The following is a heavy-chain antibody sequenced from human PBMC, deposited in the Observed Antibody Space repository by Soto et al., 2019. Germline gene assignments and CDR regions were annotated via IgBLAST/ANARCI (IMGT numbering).Heavy chain of an antibody. CDR2: ISSSSSYI. Sequence: GGSLRLSCAASGFTFSSYSMNWVRQAPGKGLEWVSSISSSSSYIYYADSVKGRFTISRDNAKNSLYLQMNSLRAEDTAVYYCARDQYSGYDFHGMDVWGQGTTVTVSS. CDR1: GFTFSSYS. CDR3: ARDQYSGYDFHGMDV. J-gene: IGHJ6*02. D-gene: IGHD5-12*01. V-gene: IGHV3-21*01.